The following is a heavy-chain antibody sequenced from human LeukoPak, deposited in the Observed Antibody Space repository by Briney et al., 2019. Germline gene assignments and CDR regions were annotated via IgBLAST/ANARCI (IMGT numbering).Heavy chain of an antibody. D-gene: IGHD6-19*01. V-gene: IGHV4-38-2*01. CDR1: NYFISSGHF. J-gene: IGHJ5*02. CDR2: IYHSGST. CDR3: ARKSGYSSGWTWFDP. Sequence: SETLSLTCAVSNYFISSGHFWSWIRQPPGKGLEWFGTIYHSGSTYYNPSLKSRVTMSVDTSKNEFFLKLDSVTAVDTAVYYCARKSGYSSGWTWFDPWGQGTLVTVSS.